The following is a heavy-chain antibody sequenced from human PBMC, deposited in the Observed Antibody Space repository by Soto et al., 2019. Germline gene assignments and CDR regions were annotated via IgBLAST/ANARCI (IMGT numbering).Heavy chain of an antibody. CDR2: IWYDGSNK. CDR1: GFTFSSYG. Sequence: QVQLVESGGGVVQPGSSLRLSCAASGFTFSSYGMHWVRQAPGKGLEWVAVIWYDGSNKYYADSVKGRFTISRDNSKNTLYLQMNSLRAEDTAVYYCARDHRFGVVSFVDYWGQGTLVTVSS. J-gene: IGHJ4*02. V-gene: IGHV3-33*01. D-gene: IGHD3-3*01. CDR3: ARDHRFGVVSFVDY.